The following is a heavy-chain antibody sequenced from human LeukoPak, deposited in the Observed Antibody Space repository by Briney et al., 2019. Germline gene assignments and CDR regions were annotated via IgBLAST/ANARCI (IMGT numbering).Heavy chain of an antibody. Sequence: SETLSLTCTVSGGSISSSSYYWGWIRQPPGKGLEWIGSIYYSGSTYYNPSLKSRVTISVDTSKNQFSLKLSSVTAADTAVYYCASGAVTAAFDIWGQGTMVTVSS. D-gene: IGHD4-17*01. J-gene: IGHJ3*02. CDR3: ASGAVTAAFDI. V-gene: IGHV4-39*07. CDR2: IYYSGST. CDR1: GGSISSSSYY.